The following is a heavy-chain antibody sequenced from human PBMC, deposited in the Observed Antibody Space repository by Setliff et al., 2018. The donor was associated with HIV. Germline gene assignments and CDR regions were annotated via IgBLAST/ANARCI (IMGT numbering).Heavy chain of an antibody. D-gene: IGHD3-3*01. CDR2: IYYSGMT. CDR3: ARAGFWQPDAFDI. CDR1: GGSISSYY. Sequence: SETLSLTCSVSGGSISSYYWSWIRQPPGKGLEWIGDIYYSGMTNYNLSLQSRVTISLDTSKNQFSLKVNSVTAADTAVYYCARAGFWQPDAFDIWGQGTMVTVSS. V-gene: IGHV4-59*01. J-gene: IGHJ3*02.